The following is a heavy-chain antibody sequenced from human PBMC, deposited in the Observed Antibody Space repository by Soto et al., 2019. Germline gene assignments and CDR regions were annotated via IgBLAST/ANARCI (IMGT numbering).Heavy chain of an antibody. J-gene: IGHJ5*02. CDR2: IYSDDDK. V-gene: IGHV2-5*02. CDR3: AHRVRKRAFDP. Sequence: SGPTLVNPTQTLTLTCTFSGFSLNSGVGVGWIRQPPGKALEWLALIYSDDDKRYSPSLRNRLTITKDTSKNQVVLTMTNMDPVDTATYYCAHRVRKRAFDPWGQGTLVTVS. CDR1: GFSLNSGVG.